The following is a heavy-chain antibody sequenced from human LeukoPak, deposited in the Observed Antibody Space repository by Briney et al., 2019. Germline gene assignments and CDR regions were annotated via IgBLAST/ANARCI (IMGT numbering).Heavy chain of an antibody. CDR3: ASTPYYYYGMDV. J-gene: IGHJ6*02. CDR2: IYTSGST. CDR1: GGSFSGYY. Sequence: SETLSLTCAVYGGSFSGYYWSWIRQPAGKGLEWIGRIYTSGSTNYNPSLKSRVTMSVDTSKNQFSLKLSSVTAADTAVYYCASTPYYYYGMDVWGQGTTVTVSS. V-gene: IGHV4-59*10.